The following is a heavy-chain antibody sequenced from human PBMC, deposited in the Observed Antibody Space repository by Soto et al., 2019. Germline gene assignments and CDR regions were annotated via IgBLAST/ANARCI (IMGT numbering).Heavy chain of an antibody. J-gene: IGHJ6*02. CDR1: GYTFTSYD. V-gene: IGHV1-8*01. CDR3: ARSPPHYYYYGMDV. CDR2: MNPNSGNT. Sequence: ASVKVSCKAPGYTFTSYDINWVRQATGQGLEWMGWMNPNSGNTGYAQKFQGRVTMTRNTSISTAYMELSSLRSEDTAVYYCARSPPHYYYYGMDVWGQGTTVTVSS.